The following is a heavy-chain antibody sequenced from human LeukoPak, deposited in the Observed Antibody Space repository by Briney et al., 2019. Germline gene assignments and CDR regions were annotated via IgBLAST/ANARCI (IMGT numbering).Heavy chain of an antibody. D-gene: IGHD6-13*01. J-gene: IGHJ3*02. V-gene: IGHV3-21*01. CDR2: ISSSSSYI. CDR1: GFTFSSYS. Sequence: PGGSLRLSCAASGFTFSSYSMNWVRQAPGKGLEWVSSISSSSSYIYYADSVKGRFTISRDNAKNSLYPQMNSLRAEDTAVYYCARDRRGIAAAGTDAFDIWGQGTMVTVSS. CDR3: ARDRRGIAAAGTDAFDI.